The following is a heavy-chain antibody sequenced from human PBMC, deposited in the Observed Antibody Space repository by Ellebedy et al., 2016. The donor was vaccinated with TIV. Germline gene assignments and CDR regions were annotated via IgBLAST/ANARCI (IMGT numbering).Heavy chain of an antibody. Sequence: PGGSLRLSCVASGFSFRSYWMSWVRQAPGKGLEWVANIYQDGSNQYYVDSVKGRFTISRDNANKSLFLQMTSLRGEDTAVYYCARRGSYGDYSVQVNSWFDLWGQGTLVTVS. V-gene: IGHV3-7*01. J-gene: IGHJ5*02. D-gene: IGHD4-17*01. CDR3: ARRGSYGDYSVQVNSWFDL. CDR1: GFSFRSYW. CDR2: IYQDGSNQ.